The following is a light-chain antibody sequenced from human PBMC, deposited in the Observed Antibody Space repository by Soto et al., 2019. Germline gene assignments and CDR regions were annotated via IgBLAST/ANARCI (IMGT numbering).Light chain of an antibody. CDR2: DAS. CDR3: QQYSDRPRT. V-gene: IGKV3-15*01. CDR1: QYIGSA. Sequence: EIVLTQSPGTLSLSPGERATLSCRASQYIGSAVAWYHQRSGQAPRLLIFDASIRVPTTPARFSGSVSGTEFTLTISSLESEDFAVYFCQQYSDRPRTFGQGTKVDIK. J-gene: IGKJ1*01.